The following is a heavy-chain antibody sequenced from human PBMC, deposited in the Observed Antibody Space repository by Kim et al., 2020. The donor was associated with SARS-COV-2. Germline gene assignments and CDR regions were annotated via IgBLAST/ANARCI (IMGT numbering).Heavy chain of an antibody. V-gene: IGHV3-9*01. Sequence: GYADSVKCRFTISKDNAKNALYLQMNSLRTEDTALYYCAKEREDYYGMDVWGQGTTVTVSS. J-gene: IGHJ6*02. CDR3: AKEREDYYGMDV. D-gene: IGHD1-26*01.